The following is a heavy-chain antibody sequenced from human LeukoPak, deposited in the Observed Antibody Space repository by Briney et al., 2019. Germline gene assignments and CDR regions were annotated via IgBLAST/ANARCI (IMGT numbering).Heavy chain of an antibody. CDR2: IIPLLGTA. J-gene: IGHJ4*02. D-gene: IGHD3-22*01. Sequence: GASVKVSCKASGGTFSTYAISWVRQAPGQGLEWMGGIIPLLGTANYAQKFQGRLTITAGEFTGTAYMELSSLRSEDTAVFYCASNTNYYENTGHYVFDSWGQGTLVTVSS. CDR3: ASNTNYYENTGHYVFDS. V-gene: IGHV1-69*01. CDR1: GGTFSTYA.